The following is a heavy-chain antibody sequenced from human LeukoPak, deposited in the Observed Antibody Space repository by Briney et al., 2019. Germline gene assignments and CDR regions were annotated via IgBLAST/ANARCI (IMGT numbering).Heavy chain of an antibody. CDR1: GFTFSTYE. CDR3: ARVGVSYYSDY. D-gene: IGHD2-8*02. V-gene: IGHV3-48*03. J-gene: IGHJ4*02. CDR2: ISITGTII. Sequence: GGSLRLPCAASGFTFSTYEMNWVRQAPGKGLEWVSNISITGTIINYADSVKSRFTVSRDNAKNSLYLQMNSLRAEDTAVYYCARVGVSYYSDYWGQGTLVTVSS.